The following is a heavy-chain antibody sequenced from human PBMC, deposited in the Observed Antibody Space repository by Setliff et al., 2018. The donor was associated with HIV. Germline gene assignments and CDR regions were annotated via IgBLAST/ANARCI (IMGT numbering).Heavy chain of an antibody. D-gene: IGHD3-22*01. CDR3: VREAHDSNNMGAFDI. V-gene: IGHV3-13*01. CDR2: IGTAGDT. CDR1: GFTFSSYE. Sequence: GESLKISCAASGFTFSSYEMHWVRQVTGKGLEWVSAIGTAGDTYYPGSVKGRFIISRENAKNSMYLQMNSLRAGDTAVYYCVREAHDSNNMGAFDIWGQGNAGHRLL. J-gene: IGHJ3*02.